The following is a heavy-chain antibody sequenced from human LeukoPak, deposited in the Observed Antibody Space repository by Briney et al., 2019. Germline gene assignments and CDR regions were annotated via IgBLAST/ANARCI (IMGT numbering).Heavy chain of an antibody. CDR2: IYPSGGGS. V-gene: IGHV1-46*01. CDR1: GYTFTNYY. J-gene: IGHJ4*02. Sequence: ASVKVSCKASGYTFTNYYMHWVRQAPGHGPVWMGIIYPSGGGSSYAQKFQGRVTMTRDTSTSTVYMELSSLTSGDTALYYCARAYSGYSIDFWGQGTLVTVSS. CDR3: ARAYSGYSIDF. D-gene: IGHD3-22*01.